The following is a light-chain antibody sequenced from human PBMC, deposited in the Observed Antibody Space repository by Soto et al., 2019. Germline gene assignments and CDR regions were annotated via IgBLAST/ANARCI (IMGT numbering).Light chain of an antibody. V-gene: IGKV3-15*01. J-gene: IGKJ2*01. CDR2: GAS. CDR1: QSVSSN. Sequence: EIVMTQSPVTLSVSPGERATLSCRASQSVSSNLAWYQQKPGQAPRLLIYGASTRATGIPARLSGSGSGTEYTLTISSLQSEDFAVYYSQQHDKWPFTFGQGTKLDIK. CDR3: QQHDKWPFT.